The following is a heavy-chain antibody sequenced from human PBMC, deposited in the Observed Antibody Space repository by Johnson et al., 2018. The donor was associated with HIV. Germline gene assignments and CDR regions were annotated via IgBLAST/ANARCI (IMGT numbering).Heavy chain of an antibody. CDR2: ITSSGTSS. J-gene: IGHJ3*02. CDR1: GFTISTNY. CDR3: ARAINDAFDI. V-gene: IGHV3-11*04. Sequence: QVQLVESGGGLIQPGGSLRLSCAASGFTISTNYMSWVRQAPGKGLEWVSYITSSGTSSYYADSVKGRLTISRDNAKNSLYLQMNSLRAEDTAVYFCARAINDAFDIWGQGTIVTVSS.